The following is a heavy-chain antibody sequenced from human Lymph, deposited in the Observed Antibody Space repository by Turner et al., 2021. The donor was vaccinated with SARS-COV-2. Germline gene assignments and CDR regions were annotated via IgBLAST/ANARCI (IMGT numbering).Heavy chain of an antibody. CDR2: ISSSSSDI. CDR1: GFTFSSYS. V-gene: IGHV3-21*01. CDR3: ARSERGGADFWSGYYPSPLDY. Sequence: EVQLVESGGGLVKPGGSLRLSCAASGFTFSSYSMNWVRQAQGKGLEWVASISSSSSDIYYTDSVKGRFTISRDNAKNSLFLQMNSLRAEDTAVYYCARSERGGADFWSGYYPSPLDYWGQGTLVTVSS. J-gene: IGHJ4*02. D-gene: IGHD3-3*01.